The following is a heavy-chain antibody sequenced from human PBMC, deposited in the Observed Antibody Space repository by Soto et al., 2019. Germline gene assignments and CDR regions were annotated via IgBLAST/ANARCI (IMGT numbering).Heavy chain of an antibody. Sequence: EVQLVESGGGLVQPGGSLRLSCAASGFTVSSNYMSWVRQAPGKGLEWVSVIYSGGSTYYADSVKGRFTISRDNSKNTLYLQRNSLRAEDTAVYYCESDNLWFGDPLYGMDVWGQGTTVTVSS. CDR1: GFTVSSNY. CDR3: ESDNLWFGDPLYGMDV. D-gene: IGHD3-10*01. CDR2: IYSGGST. V-gene: IGHV3-66*01. J-gene: IGHJ6*02.